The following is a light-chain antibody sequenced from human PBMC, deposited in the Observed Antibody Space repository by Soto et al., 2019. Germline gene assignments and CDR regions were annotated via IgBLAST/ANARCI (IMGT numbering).Light chain of an antibody. CDR2: DSN. Sequence: QSVLTQPPSVSGAPGQRVIISGTGSSSNIGAGRDVHWYRQFPGEAPKFLISDSNHRPSGVPDRFSVSKSGASASLAITGRRPEDEGEYFCQSYGNSLSGLYVFGTGTKLTVL. J-gene: IGLJ1*01. V-gene: IGLV1-40*01. CDR1: SSNIGAGRD. CDR3: QSYGNSLSGLYV.